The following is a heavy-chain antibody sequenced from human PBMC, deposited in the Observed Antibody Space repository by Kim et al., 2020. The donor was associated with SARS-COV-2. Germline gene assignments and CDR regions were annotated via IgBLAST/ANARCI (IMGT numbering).Heavy chain of an antibody. V-gene: IGHV4-39*01. J-gene: IGHJ6*02. CDR3: ARLGGPYCYGMDV. Sequence: NPALRARVTLPVETSKTQFSLKLSSVTAADTAVYYCARLGGPYCYGMDVWGQGTTVTVSS.